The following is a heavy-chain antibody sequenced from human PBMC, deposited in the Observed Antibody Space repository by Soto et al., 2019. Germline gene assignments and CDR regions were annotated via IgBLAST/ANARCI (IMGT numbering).Heavy chain of an antibody. Sequence: SETLSLTCAVSGGSISSGGYSWSWIRQPPGKGLEWIGYIYHSGSTYYNPSLKSRVTISVDRSKNQFSLKLSSVTAADTAVYYCARFLHTQNWFDPWGQGTLVTVSS. D-gene: IGHD2-2*02. J-gene: IGHJ5*02. CDR2: IYHSGST. CDR1: GGSISSGGYS. CDR3: ARFLHTQNWFDP. V-gene: IGHV4-30-2*01.